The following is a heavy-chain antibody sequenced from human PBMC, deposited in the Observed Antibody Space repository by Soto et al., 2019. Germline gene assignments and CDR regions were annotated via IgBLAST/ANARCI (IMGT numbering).Heavy chain of an antibody. J-gene: IGHJ4*02. CDR1: GCTFRSYA. V-gene: IGHV3-30-3*01. Sequence: GGSLRLSCAASGCTFRSYAMHWVRQAPGKGLEWVAVLSYDGSNKYYADSVKGRFTISRDNSKNTLYLQMNSLRAEDTAVYFCARDPRFGYSYGFDYWGQGTLVTVSS. CDR2: LSYDGSNK. CDR3: ARDPRFGYSYGFDY. D-gene: IGHD5-18*01.